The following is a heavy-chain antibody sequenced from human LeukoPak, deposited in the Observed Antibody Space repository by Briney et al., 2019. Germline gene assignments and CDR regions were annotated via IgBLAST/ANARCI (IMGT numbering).Heavy chain of an antibody. CDR1: GGSISSSSFY. D-gene: IGHD6-13*01. V-gene: IGHV4-39*07. CDR3: ARDPPGRYSSSWWYYYYYMDV. J-gene: IGHJ6*03. Sequence: KPSETLSLTCSVSGGSISSSSFYWGWIRQPPGKGLKWIGSIYYSGSTYYNPSLKSRVTISVDTSKNQFSLKLSSVTAADTAVYYCARDPPGRYSSSWWYYYYYMDVWGKGTTVTVSS. CDR2: IYYSGST.